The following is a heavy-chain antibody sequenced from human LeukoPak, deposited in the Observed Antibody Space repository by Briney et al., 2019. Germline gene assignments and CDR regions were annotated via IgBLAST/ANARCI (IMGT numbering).Heavy chain of an antibody. J-gene: IGHJ4*02. V-gene: IGHV3-23*01. CDR1: GFTFNIYA. D-gene: IGHD3-22*01. CDR2: LSGSGDST. CDR3: ATPLPSYSYDSSGYSFDY. Sequence: AGGSLRLSCAASGFTFNIYAMSWVRQAPGKGLEWVSTLSGSGDSTFYADSVKGRFTISRDNSKNTLYLQMNSLGAEDTAVYYCATPLPSYSYDSSGYSFDYWGQGTLVTVSS.